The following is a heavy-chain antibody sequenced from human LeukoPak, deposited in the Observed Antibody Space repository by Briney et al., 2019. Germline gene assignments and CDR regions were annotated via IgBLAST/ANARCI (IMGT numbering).Heavy chain of an antibody. CDR1: ADSLSSGGHY. J-gene: IGHJ4*02. V-gene: IGHV4-31*03. CDR2: IHHSGSS. D-gene: IGHD3-10*01. CDR3: ARGGNRFGGFYFDY. Sequence: SETLSLTCTVSADSLSSGGHYWAWIRQLPGRGLESIGFIHHSGSSRHNPSLKDRVAISVDASRKQFALRLSSVTAADTAIYYCARGGNRFGGFYFDYWGQGIQVIVSS.